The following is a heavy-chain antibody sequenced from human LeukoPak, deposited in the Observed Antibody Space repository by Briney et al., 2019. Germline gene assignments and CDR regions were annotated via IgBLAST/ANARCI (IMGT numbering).Heavy chain of an antibody. CDR1: GFSFSSNA. Sequence: GGSLRLSCAASGFSFSSNAMSWVRQAPGKGLERVSVITGGGDRTFYSDSVKGRFTISRDNSKNTLYLQMNSLRAEDTAVYYCAKRAMGRYYGIDVWGQGTTVTVSS. D-gene: IGHD5-24*01. J-gene: IGHJ6*02. CDR3: AKRAMGRYYGIDV. CDR2: ITGGGDRT. V-gene: IGHV3-23*01.